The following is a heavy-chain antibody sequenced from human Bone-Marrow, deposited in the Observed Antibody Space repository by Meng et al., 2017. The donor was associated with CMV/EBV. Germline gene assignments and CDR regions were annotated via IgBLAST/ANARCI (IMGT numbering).Heavy chain of an antibody. CDR2: INPNSGGR. V-gene: IGHV1-2*02. Sequence: ASVKVSCKASGYTFTGYYMHWVRQAPGQGLEWMGWINPNSGGRNYAQKFQGRVTMTRDTSISTAYMELSRLRSDDTAVYYCARVARARDWRNWFDPWGQGHLVTVSS. CDR1: GYTFTGYY. J-gene: IGHJ5*02. CDR3: ARVARARDWRNWFDP. D-gene: IGHD1-1*01.